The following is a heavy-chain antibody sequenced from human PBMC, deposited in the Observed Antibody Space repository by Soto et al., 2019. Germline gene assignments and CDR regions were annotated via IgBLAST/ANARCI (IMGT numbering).Heavy chain of an antibody. CDR2: IYWNDDK. CDR3: ARDRRGYTTSA. CDR1: GFSLSTSGMG. J-gene: IGHJ5*02. Sequence: SGPTLVNPTQTLTLTCTFSGFSLSTSGMGVGWIRQPPGKALEWLALIYWNDDKRYSPSLKSRLTITKDTSKNQVVLTMTNMDPVDTATYYCARDRRGYTTSAWGQGTLVTVSS. D-gene: IGHD5-12*01. V-gene: IGHV2-5*01.